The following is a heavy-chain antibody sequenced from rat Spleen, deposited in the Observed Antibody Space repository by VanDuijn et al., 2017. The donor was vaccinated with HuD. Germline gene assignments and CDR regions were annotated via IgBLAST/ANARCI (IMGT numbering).Heavy chain of an antibody. CDR3: AKGSWAFDY. D-gene: IGHD4-1*01. CDR2: ISSEGRSS. CDR1: GFNFNDYW. V-gene: IGHV5-29*01. Sequence: EVKLVESGGGLVQPGRSLKLSCAASGFNFNDYWMDWVRQAPGKGLEWVATISSEGRSSYYRDSVKGRFTISRDNAKNTQYLQMDSLRSEDTATYYCAKGSWAFDYWGQGVMVTVSS. J-gene: IGHJ2*01.